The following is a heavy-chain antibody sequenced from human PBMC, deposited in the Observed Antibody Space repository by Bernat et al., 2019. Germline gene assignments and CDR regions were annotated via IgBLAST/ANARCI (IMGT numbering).Heavy chain of an antibody. V-gene: IGHV3-30-3*01. Sequence: QVQLVESGGGVVQPGRSLRLSCAASGFTFSSYAMHWVRQAPGKGLEWVAVISYDGSNKYYADSVKGRFTISRDNSKNTLYLQMNSLRAEDTAVYYCASGGTLLFDYWDQGTLVTVSS. J-gene: IGHJ4*02. CDR3: ASGGTLLFDY. D-gene: IGHD1-26*01. CDR2: ISYDGSNK. CDR1: GFTFSSYA.